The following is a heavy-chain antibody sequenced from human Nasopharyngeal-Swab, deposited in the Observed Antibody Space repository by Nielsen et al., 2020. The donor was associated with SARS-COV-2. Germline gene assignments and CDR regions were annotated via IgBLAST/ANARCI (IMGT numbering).Heavy chain of an antibody. CDR1: GFTFSGYW. Sequence: GESLKISCAASGFTFSGYWMSWVRQAPGKGLEWVANIKQDGSEKYYVDSVKGRFTISRDNAKNSLYLQMNSLRAEDTAVYYCARDRYYYGSGSLDYWGQGTLVTVSS. V-gene: IGHV3-7*01. J-gene: IGHJ4*02. CDR3: ARDRYYYGSGSLDY. D-gene: IGHD3-10*01. CDR2: IKQDGSEK.